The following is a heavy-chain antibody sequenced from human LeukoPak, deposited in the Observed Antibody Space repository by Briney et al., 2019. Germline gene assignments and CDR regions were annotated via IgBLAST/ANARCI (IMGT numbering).Heavy chain of an antibody. CDR3: ARDWGVSARPDYMDV. V-gene: IGHV4-59*01. J-gene: IGHJ6*03. CDR1: GGSISNYY. D-gene: IGHD6-6*01. CDR2: IYYSGST. Sequence: PSETLSLTCTVSGGSISNYYWSWIRQPPGKGLEWIGYIYYSGSTKYNPSLKSRVTISVDTSKNQFSLRLSSVTAADTAVYYCARDWGVSARPDYMDVWGKGTIVTVSS.